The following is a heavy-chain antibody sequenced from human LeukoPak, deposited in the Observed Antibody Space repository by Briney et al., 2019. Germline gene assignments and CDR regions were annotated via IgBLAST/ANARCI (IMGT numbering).Heavy chain of an antibody. CDR1: GGSISSYY. V-gene: IGHV4-4*07. CDR3: ARGGYYDSSSYSYFDY. D-gene: IGHD3-22*01. Sequence: SETLSLTCTVSGGSISSYYWSWIRQPAGKGLEWIGRIYTSGSTNYNPSLKSRVTMSVDTSKNQFSLKLSSVTAADTAVYYCARGGYYDSSSYSYFDYWGQGTLVTVSS. CDR2: IYTSGST. J-gene: IGHJ4*02.